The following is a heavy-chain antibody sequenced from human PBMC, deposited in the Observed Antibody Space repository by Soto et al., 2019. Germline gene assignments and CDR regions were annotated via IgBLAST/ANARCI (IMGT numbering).Heavy chain of an antibody. D-gene: IGHD5-18*01. V-gene: IGHV3-74*01. Sequence: GGSLRLSCVGSGFNFNSYWMYWIRQGPGKGLAWVSRINSDGSSTSYADSVKGRFTISRDNAKNTLFLQMNSLRAEDTAVYYCERVRRPETSYTAIDYWGPGTLVTVS. J-gene: IGHJ4*02. CDR1: GFNFNSYW. CDR2: INSDGSST. CDR3: ERVRRPETSYTAIDY.